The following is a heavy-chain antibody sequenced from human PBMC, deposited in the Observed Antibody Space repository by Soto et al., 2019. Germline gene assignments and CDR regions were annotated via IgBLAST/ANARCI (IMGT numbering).Heavy chain of an antibody. Sequence: ASVKVSCKASGYTFTSYGISWVRQAPGQGLEWMGWISAYNGNTNCAQKLQGRVTMTTDTSTSTAYMELRSLRSDDTAVYYCARVSGPSSSWYPFDYWGQGTLVTVSS. J-gene: IGHJ4*02. D-gene: IGHD6-13*01. CDR1: GYTFTSYG. CDR3: ARVSGPSSSWYPFDY. CDR2: ISAYNGNT. V-gene: IGHV1-18*01.